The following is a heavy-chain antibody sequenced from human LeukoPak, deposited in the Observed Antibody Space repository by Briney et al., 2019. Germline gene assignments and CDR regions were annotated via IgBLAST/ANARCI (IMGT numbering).Heavy chain of an antibody. Sequence: SETLSLTCSVSGGSISSDAYYWTWIRQPPGKGLEWIGYIYYSGSSYYNPSLKSRVTISVDTSKNQFSLKLSSVTAADTAIYYCARERKVPTAIGIVYWGQGTLVTVSS. CDR2: IYYSGSS. J-gene: IGHJ4*02. CDR3: ARERKVPTAIGIVY. V-gene: IGHV4-30-4*01. CDR1: GGSISSDAYY. D-gene: IGHD2-2*01.